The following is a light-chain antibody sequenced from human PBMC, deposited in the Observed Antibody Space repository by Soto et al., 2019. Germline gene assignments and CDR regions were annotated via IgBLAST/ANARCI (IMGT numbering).Light chain of an antibody. Sequence: DLVMTQTPLSLSVTPGQSASISCKSSQSLLHSNGKTYLYWYLQKPGQPPHLLINEVSNRFSGVPDRFSGSWSGTDFTLKISRVEAEDVGLYYCLQTLQLPYTFGQGTKLEIK. J-gene: IGKJ2*01. CDR3: LQTLQLPYT. V-gene: IGKV2D-29*01. CDR1: QSLLHSNGKTY. CDR2: EVS.